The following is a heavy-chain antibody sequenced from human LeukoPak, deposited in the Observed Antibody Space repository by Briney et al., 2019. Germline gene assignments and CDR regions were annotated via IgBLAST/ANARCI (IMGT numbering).Heavy chain of an antibody. CDR1: GGSISSSSYY. Sequence: SETLSLTCTVSGGSISSSSYYWGWIRQPPGKGLEWIGGIYYSGSTYYNPSLTSRVTVSIGTSKNQFSLRLTSVTAADTAVYYCASQYCSSSSCYAGEHDYWGQGTLVTVSS. D-gene: IGHD2-2*01. CDR2: IYYSGST. J-gene: IGHJ4*02. CDR3: ASQYCSSSSCYAGEHDY. V-gene: IGHV4-39*01.